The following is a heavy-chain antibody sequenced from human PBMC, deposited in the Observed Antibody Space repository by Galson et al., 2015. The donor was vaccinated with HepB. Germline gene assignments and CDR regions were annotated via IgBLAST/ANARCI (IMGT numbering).Heavy chain of an antibody. Sequence: SLRLSCAASGFPFSSYWIHWVRQVPGKGLLWVSRISSDGGHKNYADSVQGRFTISRDNAKNTLFLQMNSLSADDTAVYYCARGSSDWYGIDYWGQGILVTVSS. CDR1: GFPFSSYW. J-gene: IGHJ4*02. CDR3: ARGSSDWYGIDY. D-gene: IGHD6-19*01. V-gene: IGHV3-74*01. CDR2: ISSDGGHK.